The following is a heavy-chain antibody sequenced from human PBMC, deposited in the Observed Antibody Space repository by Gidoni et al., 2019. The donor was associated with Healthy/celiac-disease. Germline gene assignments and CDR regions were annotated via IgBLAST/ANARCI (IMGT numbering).Heavy chain of an antibody. J-gene: IGHJ1*01. CDR1: RFTFSSYA. CDR3: AKSWIPEPLFQH. Sequence: EVQLLEVGGGLVQPGGSLRRSCAASRFTFSSYAMSWVRQAPGKGLEWVSAISGSGGSTYYADSVKGRFTISRDNSKNTLYLQMNSLRAEDTAVYYCAKSWIPEPLFQHWGQGTLVTVSS. V-gene: IGHV3-23*01. CDR2: ISGSGGST. D-gene: IGHD5-18*01.